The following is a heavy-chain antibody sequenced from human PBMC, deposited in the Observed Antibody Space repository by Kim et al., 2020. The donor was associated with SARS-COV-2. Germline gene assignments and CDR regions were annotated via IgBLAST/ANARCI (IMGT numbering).Heavy chain of an antibody. CDR3: ATGEGYCSGGSCYSLRY. V-gene: IGHV1-24*01. Sequence: ASVKVSCKVSGYTLTELSMHWVRQAPGKGLEWMGGFDPEDGETIYAQKFQGRVTMTEDTSTDTAYMELSSLRSEDTAVYYCATGEGYCSGGSCYSLRYWGQGTLVTVSS. J-gene: IGHJ4*02. CDR1: GYTLTELS. CDR2: FDPEDGET. D-gene: IGHD2-15*01.